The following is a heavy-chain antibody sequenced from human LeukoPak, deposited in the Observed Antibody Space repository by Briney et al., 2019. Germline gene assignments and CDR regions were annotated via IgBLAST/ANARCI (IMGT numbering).Heavy chain of an antibody. J-gene: IGHJ6*02. CDR3: ARFEGRYGMDV. V-gene: IGHV4-59*08. Sequence: SETLSLTCTVSGGSISSYYWSWIRQPPGKGLEWIGYIYYSGYTNYNPSLKSRVTISVDTSKNQFSLKLSSVTAADTAVYYCARFEGRYGMDVWGQGTTVTVSS. D-gene: IGHD3-10*01. CDR1: GGSISSYY. CDR2: IYYSGYT.